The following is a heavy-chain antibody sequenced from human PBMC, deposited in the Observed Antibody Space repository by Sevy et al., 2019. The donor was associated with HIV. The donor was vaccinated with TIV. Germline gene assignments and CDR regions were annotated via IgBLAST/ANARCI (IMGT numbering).Heavy chain of an antibody. CDR1: GFTFSSYA. CDR3: AKLEAAADSSGYYSTIYYFDY. V-gene: IGHV3-23*01. D-gene: IGHD3-22*01. Sequence: GGSLRLSCAASGFTFSSYAMSWVRQAPGKGLEWVSAISGSGGSTYYADSVKGRSTISRDNSKNTLYLQMNSLRAEDTAIYYCAKLEAAADSSGYYSTIYYFDYWGQGTLVTVSS. J-gene: IGHJ4*02. CDR2: ISGSGGST.